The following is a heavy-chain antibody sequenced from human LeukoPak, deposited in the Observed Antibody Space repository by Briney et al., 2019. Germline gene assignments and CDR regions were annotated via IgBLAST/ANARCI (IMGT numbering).Heavy chain of an antibody. CDR1: GFTFCTYT. J-gene: IGHJ3*02. CDR3: AKDLRSGIRDAFDI. CDR2: ISSSSNYI. Sequence: GGSLRLSCAVSGFTFCTYTMNWVRQAPGKGLEWVSSISSSSNYIYYADSVRGRFTISRDNAKNSLSLQMNSLRAEDRAVYYCAKDLRSGIRDAFDIWGQGTMVTVSS. V-gene: IGHV3-21*04.